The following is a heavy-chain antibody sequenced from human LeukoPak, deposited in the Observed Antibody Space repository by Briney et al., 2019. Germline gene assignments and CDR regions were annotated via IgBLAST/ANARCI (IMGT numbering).Heavy chain of an antibody. Sequence: PGGSLRLSCAASGFSISSYALHWVRQAPGKGLQYVSGISNGGSIDYANPVKGRFTISRDNSKNTLYLQMGSLRPEDMAVYYCARDFSYGSDFDYWGQGILVTVSS. V-gene: IGHV3-64*01. D-gene: IGHD5-18*01. J-gene: IGHJ4*02. CDR3: ARDFSYGSDFDY. CDR2: ISNGGSI. CDR1: GFSISSYA.